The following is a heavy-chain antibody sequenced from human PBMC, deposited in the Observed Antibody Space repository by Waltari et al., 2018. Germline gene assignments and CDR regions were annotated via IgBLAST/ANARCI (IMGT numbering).Heavy chain of an antibody. Sequence: QVQLVQSGAEVKKPGASVKVSCKASGYTFIHNAIYWVRQAPGQRLEWMGGFDPEDGETIYEQKFQGRVTMTEDTSTDTAYMELSSLRSEDTAVYYCATWDGSPGAFDIWGQGTMVTVSS. CDR3: ATWDGSPGAFDI. CDR1: GYTFIHNA. D-gene: IGHD1-26*01. CDR2: FDPEDGET. V-gene: IGHV1-24*01. J-gene: IGHJ3*02.